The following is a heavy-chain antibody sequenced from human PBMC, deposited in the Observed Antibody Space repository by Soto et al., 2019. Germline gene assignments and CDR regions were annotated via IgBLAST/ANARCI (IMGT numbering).Heavy chain of an antibody. J-gene: IGHJ4*02. CDR1: GFTFSSYA. CDR3: AKDQDLAVAGTFDY. CDR2: ISGSGGST. V-gene: IGHV3-23*01. Sequence: GGSLRLSCAASGFTFSSYAMSWVLQAPGKGLEWVSAISGSGGSTYYADSVKGRFTISRDNSKNTLYLQMNSLRAEDTAVYYCAKDQDLAVAGTFDYWGQGTLVTVSS. D-gene: IGHD6-19*01.